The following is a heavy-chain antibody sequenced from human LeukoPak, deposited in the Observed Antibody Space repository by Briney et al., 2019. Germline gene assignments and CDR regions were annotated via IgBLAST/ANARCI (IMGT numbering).Heavy chain of an antibody. CDR1: GFTVSSNY. D-gene: IGHD3-10*01. J-gene: IGHJ4*02. V-gene: IGHV3-53*01. CDR3: ARDQYGSGSYRGY. CDR2: IYSGGST. Sequence: PGGSLRLSCAASGFTVSSNYMSWVRQAPGKGLEWVSVIYSGGSTYYADSVKGRFTISRDNSKNTLYLQMNSLRAEDTAVYYCARDQYGSGSYRGYWGQGTLVTVSS.